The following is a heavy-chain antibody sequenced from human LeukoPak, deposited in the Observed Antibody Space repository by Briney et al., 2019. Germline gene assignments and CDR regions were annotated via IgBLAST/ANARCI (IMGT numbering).Heavy chain of an antibody. CDR1: GGSFSGYY. CDR3: AGDRITMIVVVPWAFDI. J-gene: IGHJ3*02. Sequence: PSETLSLTCAVYGGSFSGYYWSWIRQPPGKGLEWIGEINHSGSTNYNPSLKSRVTISVDTSKNQFSLKLSSVTAADTAVYYCAGDRITMIVVVPWAFDIWGQGTMVTVSS. CDR2: INHSGST. D-gene: IGHD3-22*01. V-gene: IGHV4-34*01.